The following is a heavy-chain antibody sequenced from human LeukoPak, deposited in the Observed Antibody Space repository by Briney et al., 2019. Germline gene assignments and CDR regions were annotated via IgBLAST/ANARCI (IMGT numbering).Heavy chain of an antibody. CDR2: ISSSSSYI. Sequence: GGSLRLSCAASGFTFSSYEMNWVRQAPGKGLEWVSSISSSSSYIYYADSVKGRFTISRDNAKNSLYLQMNSPRAEDTAVYYCARFVSTAGLLAYFDYWGQGTLVTVSS. D-gene: IGHD2-15*01. J-gene: IGHJ4*02. V-gene: IGHV3-21*01. CDR3: ARFVSTAGLLAYFDY. CDR1: GFTFSSYE.